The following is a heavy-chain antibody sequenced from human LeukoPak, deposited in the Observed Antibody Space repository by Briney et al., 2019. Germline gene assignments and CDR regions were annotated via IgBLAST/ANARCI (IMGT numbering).Heavy chain of an antibody. D-gene: IGHD6-6*01. CDR3: ARKYSNFDY. V-gene: IGHV4-34*01. J-gene: IGHJ4*02. Sequence: SETLSLTCAVYGGSFSGYYWSWIRQPPGKGLEWIGEINHSGSTNYNPSLKSRVTISVDTSKNQFSLKLSPVTAADTAVYYCARKYSNFDYWGQGTLVTVSS. CDR2: INHSGST. CDR1: GGSFSGYY.